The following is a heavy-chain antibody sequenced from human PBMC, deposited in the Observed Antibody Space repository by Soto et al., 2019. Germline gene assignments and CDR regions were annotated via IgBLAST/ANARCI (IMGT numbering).Heavy chain of an antibody. Sequence: GGSLRLSCAASGFTFSSYAMHWVRQAPGKGLEWVAVISYDGSNKYYADSVKGRFTISRDNSKNTLYLQMNSLRAEDTAVYYCARVSFSTYGMDVWGQGTTVTVSS. CDR3: ARVSFSTYGMDV. CDR2: ISYDGSNK. CDR1: GFTFSSYA. D-gene: IGHD3-16*02. J-gene: IGHJ6*02. V-gene: IGHV3-30-3*01.